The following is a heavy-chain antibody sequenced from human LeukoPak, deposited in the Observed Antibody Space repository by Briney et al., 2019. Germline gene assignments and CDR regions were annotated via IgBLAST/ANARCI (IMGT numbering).Heavy chain of an antibody. Sequence: GESLKISCKGSGYSFTSYWSGWVRQMPGKGLEWMGIIYPGDSDTRYSPSFQGQVTISADKSISTTYLQWSSLKASDTAMYYCAGGLNYYYYGMDVWGQGTTVTVSS. CDR1: GYSFTSYW. J-gene: IGHJ6*02. V-gene: IGHV5-51*01. CDR2: IYPGDSDT. CDR3: AGGLNYYYYGMDV.